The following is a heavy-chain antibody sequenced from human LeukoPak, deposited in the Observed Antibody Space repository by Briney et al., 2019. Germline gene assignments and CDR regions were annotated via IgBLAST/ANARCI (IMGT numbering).Heavy chain of an antibody. Sequence: SETLCLTCTVSGGSISSSSYYWGWIRQPPGKGLEWIGSIYYSGSTYYNPSLKSRVTISVDTSKSQFSLKLSSVTAADTAVYYCARRPLVLRFLEWLLWGQGTLVTVSS. D-gene: IGHD3-3*01. V-gene: IGHV4-39*01. CDR2: IYYSGST. CDR3: ARRPLVLRFLEWLL. J-gene: IGHJ4*02. CDR1: GGSISSSSYY.